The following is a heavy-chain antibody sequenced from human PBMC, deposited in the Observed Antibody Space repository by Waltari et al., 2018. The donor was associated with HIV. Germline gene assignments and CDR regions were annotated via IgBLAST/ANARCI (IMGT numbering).Heavy chain of an antibody. J-gene: IGHJ4*02. Sequence: QVQLVESGGGVVQPGGSLRLSCAASGFTFSSYGMHWVRQAPGKGLEGVAFIRYDGSNKYYADSVKGRFTISRDNSKNTLYLQMNSLRAEDTAVYFCAKDMTTVFVVDYWGQGTLVTVSS. CDR1: GFTFSSYG. CDR2: IRYDGSNK. D-gene: IGHD4-17*01. V-gene: IGHV3-30*02. CDR3: AKDMTTVFVVDY.